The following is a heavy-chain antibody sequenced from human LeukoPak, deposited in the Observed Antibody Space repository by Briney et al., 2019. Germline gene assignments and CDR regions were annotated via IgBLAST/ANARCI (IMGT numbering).Heavy chain of an antibody. J-gene: IGHJ4*02. CDR2: IIPILGIA. Sequence: ASVKVSCKASGYTFTSYDISWVRQAPGQGLEWMGRIIPILGIANYAQKFQGRVTITADKSTSTDYMELSSQRSEDTAVYYCARGSGSGELQSGYWGQGTLVTVSS. V-gene: IGHV1-69*04. D-gene: IGHD3-10*01. CDR3: ARGSGSGELQSGY. CDR1: GYTFTSYD.